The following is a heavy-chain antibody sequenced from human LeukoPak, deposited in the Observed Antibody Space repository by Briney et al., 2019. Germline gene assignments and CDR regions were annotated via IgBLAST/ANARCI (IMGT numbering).Heavy chain of an antibody. D-gene: IGHD3-10*01. CDR1: GFTFSSYA. Sequence: PGGSLRLSCAASGFTFSSYAMSWVRQAPGKGLEWVSSIPRNGGSTHYADSVEGRFTISRDNSKNTLYVQMNSLRVDDTAVYYCAKGPFYYGSGSPSPYYFDYWGQGTLVTVSS. V-gene: IGHV3-23*01. J-gene: IGHJ4*02. CDR2: IPRNGGST. CDR3: AKGPFYYGSGSPSPYYFDY.